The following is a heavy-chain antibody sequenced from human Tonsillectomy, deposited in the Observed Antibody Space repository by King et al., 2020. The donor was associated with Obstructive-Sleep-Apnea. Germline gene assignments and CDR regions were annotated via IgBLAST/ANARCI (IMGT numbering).Heavy chain of an antibody. CDR1: GDSIRSDIW. CDR3: VMNGYYTLDS. CDR2: IFPTGST. J-gene: IGHJ4*02. Sequence: VQLQESGSGLVQPSGTLALTCDVSGDSIRSDIWWSWVRQPPGKGLEWIGEIFPTGSTNYNPSLKSRATISGDRSKKQFSLKLTSVTAADTAIYYCVMNGYYTLDSWGQGSLVTVSS. D-gene: IGHD3-9*01. V-gene: IGHV4-4*02.